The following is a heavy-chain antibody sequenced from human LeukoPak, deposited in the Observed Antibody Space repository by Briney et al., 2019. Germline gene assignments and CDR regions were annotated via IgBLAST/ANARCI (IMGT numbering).Heavy chain of an antibody. CDR1: GYSISSGYY. V-gene: IGHV4-38-2*02. CDR2: IYHSGSA. D-gene: IGHD3-16*01. J-gene: IGHJ4*02. CDR3: ARAFWGSGIDY. Sequence: SETLSLTCTVSGYSISSGYYWGWIRQPPGKGLEWIGSIYHSGSAYYNPSLKSRVTISVDTSKNQFYLKLSSVTAADTAVYYCARAFWGSGIDYWGQGTLVTVSS.